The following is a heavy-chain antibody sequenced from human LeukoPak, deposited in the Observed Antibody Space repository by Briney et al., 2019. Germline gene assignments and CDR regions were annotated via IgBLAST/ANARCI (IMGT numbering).Heavy chain of an antibody. CDR2: IKQDGSEK. V-gene: IGHV3-7*05. J-gene: IGHJ6*02. Sequence: GGSLRLSCAASGFTFNSYWMTWVRQAPGKGLEWVASIKQDGSEKYYVDSVKGRFTISRDNAKNSLYLQLNSLRAEDTALYYCARVGYYNGMDVWGQGTTVTVSS. CDR3: ARVGYYNGMDV. CDR1: GFTFNSYW.